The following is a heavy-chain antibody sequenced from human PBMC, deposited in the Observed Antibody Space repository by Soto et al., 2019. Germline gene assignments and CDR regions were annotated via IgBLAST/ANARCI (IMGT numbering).Heavy chain of an antibody. V-gene: IGHV1-69*12. Sequence: QVQVVQSGAEVKKPGSSVKVSCKASGGSFSNYGISWVRQAPGQGLEWMGGIIPVFGTPHYAQKFQDRVTITADESTRTVYLEVSSLTSAHTAVYYCARGDATKIIVTTYYGLDVWGQGTTVPVSS. D-gene: IGHD3-22*01. CDR2: IIPVFGTP. CDR3: ARGDATKIIVTTYYGLDV. CDR1: GGSFSNYG. J-gene: IGHJ6*02.